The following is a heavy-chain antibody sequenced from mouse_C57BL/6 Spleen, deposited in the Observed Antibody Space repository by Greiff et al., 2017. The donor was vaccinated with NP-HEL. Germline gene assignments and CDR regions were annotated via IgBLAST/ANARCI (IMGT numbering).Heavy chain of an antibody. V-gene: IGHV5-6*01. CDR3: ARQDRRRYFDV. CDR1: GFTFSSYG. CDR2: ISSGGSYT. J-gene: IGHJ1*03. Sequence: EVQRVESGGDLVKPGGSLKLSCAASGFTFSSYGMSWVRQTPDKRLEWVATISSGGSYTYYPDSVKGRFTISRDNAKNTLYLQMSSLKSEDTAMYYCARQDRRRYFDVWGTGTTVTVSS.